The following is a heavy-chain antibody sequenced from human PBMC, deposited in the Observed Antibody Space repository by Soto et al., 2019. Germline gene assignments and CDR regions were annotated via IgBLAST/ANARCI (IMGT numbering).Heavy chain of an antibody. D-gene: IGHD5-18*01. V-gene: IGHV1-18*01. J-gene: IGHJ3*02. CDR2: ISAYNGNT. CDR3: ARGTPDTAMVTGAFDI. CDR1: GYTFTSYG. Sequence: AAAVKVSCKASGYTFTSYGISWVRQAPGQGLEWMGWISAYNGNTNYAQKLQGRVTMTTDTSTSTAYMELRSLRSDDTAVYYCARGTPDTAMVTGAFDIWGQGTMVTVS.